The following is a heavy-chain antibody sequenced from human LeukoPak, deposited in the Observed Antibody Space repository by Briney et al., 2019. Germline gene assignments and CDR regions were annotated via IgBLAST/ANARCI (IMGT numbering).Heavy chain of an antibody. CDR3: ARDQSYYDSSGYYPIPAGWLDY. CDR2: ISYDGSNK. CDR1: GFTFSSYA. Sequence: PGGSLRLSCAASGFTFSSYAMHWVRQAPGKGLEWVAVISYDGSNKYYADSVKGRFTISRDNSKNTLYLQMNSLRAEDTAVYYCARDQSYYDSSGYYPIPAGWLDYWGQGTLVTVSS. J-gene: IGHJ4*02. D-gene: IGHD3-22*01. V-gene: IGHV3-30-3*01.